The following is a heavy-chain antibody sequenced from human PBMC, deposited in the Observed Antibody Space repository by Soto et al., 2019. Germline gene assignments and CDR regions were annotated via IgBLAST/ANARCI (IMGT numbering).Heavy chain of an antibody. CDR3: AREEHPTYYDFWSGYYDY. Sequence: SETLSLTCAVSGGSISSSTYSWNWIRQPPGKGLEWIGYIYHSGSTSYNPSLNSRVTISVDTSKNQFSLKLSSVTAADTAVYYCAREEHPTYYDFWSGYYDYWGQGTQVTVSS. V-gene: IGHV4-30-2*01. D-gene: IGHD3-3*01. J-gene: IGHJ4*02. CDR1: GGSISSSTYS. CDR2: IYHSGST.